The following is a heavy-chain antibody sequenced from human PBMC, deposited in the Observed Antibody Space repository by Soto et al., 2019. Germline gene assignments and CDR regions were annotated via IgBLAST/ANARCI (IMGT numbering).Heavy chain of an antibody. CDR3: GRKYPGSRPFDY. V-gene: IGHV3-23*01. D-gene: IGHD2-2*01. CDR1: GFTFNSSA. Sequence: GGSLRLSCAASGFTFNSSAMNWVRQAPEKGVVWGSAIGTDGNTDYANAVMGRFTIPRDKCRTTLFLQMNSLRVEETALYYCGRKYPGSRPFDYWGQGTLVTVSS. J-gene: IGHJ4*01. CDR2: IGTDGNT.